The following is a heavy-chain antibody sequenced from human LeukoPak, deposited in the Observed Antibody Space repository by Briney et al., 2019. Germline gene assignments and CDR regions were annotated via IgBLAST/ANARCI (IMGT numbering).Heavy chain of an antibody. D-gene: IGHD4-23*01. Sequence: GGSLRLSCAASGFTFSIHYMDWVRQAPGKGLQWVGRVRNKANSYTTEYAASVKGRFTISRDDSKNSVHLQMNSLKTEDTAVYYCARLVGNPYYFDYWGQGTLVTVSS. CDR3: ARLVGNPYYFDY. J-gene: IGHJ4*02. CDR2: VRNKANSYTT. CDR1: GFTFSIHY. V-gene: IGHV3-72*01.